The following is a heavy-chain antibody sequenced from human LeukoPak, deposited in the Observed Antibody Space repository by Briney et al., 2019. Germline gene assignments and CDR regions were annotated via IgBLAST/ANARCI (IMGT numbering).Heavy chain of an antibody. CDR2: INPNSGGT. V-gene: IGHV1-2*02. J-gene: IGHJ4*02. D-gene: IGHD6-13*01. Sequence: EASVKVSCKASGYTFTGYYMHWVRQAPGQGLEWMGWINPNSGGTNYAQKFQGRVTMTRDTSISTAYMELSRLRSDDTAVYYCAPTGYSSSWFLFDYWGQGILVTVSS. CDR1: GYTFTGYY. CDR3: APTGYSSSWFLFDY.